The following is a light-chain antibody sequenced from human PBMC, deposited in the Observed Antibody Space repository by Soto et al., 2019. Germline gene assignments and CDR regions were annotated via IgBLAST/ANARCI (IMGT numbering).Light chain of an antibody. CDR3: AAWDDSLSGVI. CDR1: TSNIGTNY. J-gene: IGLJ2*01. Sequence: QSVLTQPPSASGAPGQRVTISCSGNTSNIGTNYVHWYQQIPGTAPRLLIYNSNQRPSGVPDRFSGSKSGTSASLTVSGLRSEDESDYYCAAWDDSLSGVIFGGGTKVTVL. V-gene: IGLV1-47*02. CDR2: NSN.